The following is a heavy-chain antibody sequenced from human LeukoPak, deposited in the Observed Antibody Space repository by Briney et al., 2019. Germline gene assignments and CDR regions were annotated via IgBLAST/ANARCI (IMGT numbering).Heavy chain of an antibody. V-gene: IGHV4-4*09. Sequence: SETLSLTCTVSGGSICSSYWSWIRQPPGKALEYIWYIHTSGYTNYNSSLKSRVTISMDTSKDQFSLMLNSVTAADTAVYFCARSYGSGSYYSRYYYFYMDVWGKGTTVTVSS. CDR3: ARSYGSGSYYSRYYYFYMDV. D-gene: IGHD3-10*01. CDR2: IHTSGYT. CDR1: GGSICSSY. J-gene: IGHJ6*03.